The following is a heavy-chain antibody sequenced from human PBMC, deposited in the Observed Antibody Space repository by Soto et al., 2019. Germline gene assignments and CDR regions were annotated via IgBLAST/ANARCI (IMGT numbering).Heavy chain of an antibody. D-gene: IGHD1-1*01. Sequence: PSQTLSHTCTFSPASISGFHWSLFPKSAGKGLEWIGRTYATGTTEYNPSLKIRVRMSVDTSKKRFSLKLRSVTAADTAVYYCVRDGTKTLRDWCDPWGQGISGTVAS. V-gene: IGHV4-4*07. CDR3: VRDGTKTLRDWCDP. CDR2: TYATGTT. J-gene: IGHJ5*02. CDR1: PASISGFH.